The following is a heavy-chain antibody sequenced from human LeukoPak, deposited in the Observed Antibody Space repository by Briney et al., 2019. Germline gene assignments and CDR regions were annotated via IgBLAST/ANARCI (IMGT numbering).Heavy chain of an antibody. CDR3: ARVYYGSGYYYYYMDV. J-gene: IGHJ6*03. D-gene: IGHD3-10*01. Sequence: GGSLRLSCAASGFTFSSYGMHWVRQAPGKGLEWVAFIRYDGSDKYCADSVKGRFTISRDNSKNTLYLQMNSLRAEDTAVYYCARVYYGSGYYYYYMDVWGKGTTVTISS. CDR2: IRYDGSDK. CDR1: GFTFSSYG. V-gene: IGHV3-30*02.